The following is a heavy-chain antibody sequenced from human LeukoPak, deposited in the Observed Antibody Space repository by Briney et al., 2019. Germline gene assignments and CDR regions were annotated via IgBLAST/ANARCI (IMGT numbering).Heavy chain of an antibody. CDR2: IYYSGST. V-gene: IGHV4-39*07. J-gene: IGHJ4*02. D-gene: IGHD5-12*01. CDR3: ASQSGYGYTAFDY. Sequence: PSETLSLTCTVSGGSISSSSCYWGWIRQPLGKGLEWIGSIYYSGSTYYNPSLKSRVTISVDTSKNQFSLKLSSVTAVDTAVYYCASQSGYGYTAFDYWGQGTLVTVSS. CDR1: GGSISSSSCY.